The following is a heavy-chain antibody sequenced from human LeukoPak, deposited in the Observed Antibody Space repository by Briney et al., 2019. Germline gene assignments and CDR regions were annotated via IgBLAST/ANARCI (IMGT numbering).Heavy chain of an antibody. CDR3: ARDRGDTGYDY. Sequence: PSETLSLTCTVSGGSVSSGAYYWSWIRQPPGKGLEWIGYIYYSGSTNYNRSLKSRVTLSKDTSKNQFSLKLSSVTAADTAVYYCARDRGDTGYDYWGQGTLVTVSS. D-gene: IGHD3-9*01. V-gene: IGHV4-61*08. J-gene: IGHJ4*02. CDR1: GGSVSSGAYY. CDR2: IYYSGST.